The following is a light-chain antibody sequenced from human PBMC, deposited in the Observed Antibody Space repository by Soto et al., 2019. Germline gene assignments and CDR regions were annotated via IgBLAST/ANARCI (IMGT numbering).Light chain of an antibody. CDR2: GAS. J-gene: IGKJ1*01. V-gene: IGKV3-15*01. Sequence: EIVMTQSPATLSVSPGERATLSCRASQRVSSNLAWYQQKPGQAPRLLIYGASTRATGIPARFSGSGSGTEFTLTISSLQSEDFAVYYCQQYNNWPVVRTFGQGTKVEIK. CDR1: QRVSSN. CDR3: QQYNNWPVVRT.